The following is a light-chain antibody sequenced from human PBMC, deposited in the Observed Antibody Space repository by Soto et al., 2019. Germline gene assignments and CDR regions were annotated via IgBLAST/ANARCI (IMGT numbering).Light chain of an antibody. Sequence: QSALTQPPSASGSPGQSVTISCTGTSSDVGANNYVSWYQQHPGKAPKLMIYKVTRRPSGVPDRVSGSKSGNTASLTVSGLQAEDEADYYCSSYAGANRVFGTGTKLTVL. CDR3: SSYAGANRV. J-gene: IGLJ1*01. CDR2: KVT. CDR1: SSDVGANNY. V-gene: IGLV2-8*01.